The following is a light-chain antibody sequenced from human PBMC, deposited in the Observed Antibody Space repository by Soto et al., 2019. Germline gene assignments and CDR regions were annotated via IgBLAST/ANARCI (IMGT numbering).Light chain of an antibody. CDR1: QSLSTRS. J-gene: IGKJ1*01. Sequence: EIVLTQSPGTLSLSPGERLTLSCRTSQSLSTRSLAWYQQKPGQAPSLLIYEASTRAPGTPDRFSGSGSGTDFTITVSRLEPEDFAVYYCQQYGSSVGFGQATKVEIK. CDR2: EAS. CDR3: QQYGSSVG. V-gene: IGKV3-20*01.